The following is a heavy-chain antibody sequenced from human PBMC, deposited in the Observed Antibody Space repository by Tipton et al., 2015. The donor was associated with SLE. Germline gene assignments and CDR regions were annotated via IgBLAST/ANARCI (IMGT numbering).Heavy chain of an antibody. CDR1: GGSISRYY. J-gene: IGHJ4*02. D-gene: IGHD3-22*01. CDR2: IYYSGST. V-gene: IGHV4-59*08. CDR3: ARHGDYYDSSGYSY. Sequence: TLSLTCTVSGGSISRYYWNWIRQPPGKGLEWIGYIYYSGSTNYNPSLESRVTISVDTSKNQFSLTVRSVTAADTAVYYCARHGDYYDSSGYSYWGQGTLVTVSS.